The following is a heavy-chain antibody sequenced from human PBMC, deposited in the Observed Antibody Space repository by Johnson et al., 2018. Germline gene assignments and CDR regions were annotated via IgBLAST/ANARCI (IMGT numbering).Heavy chain of an antibody. Sequence: QVQLVQSGGGVVQPGRSLRLSCAASGFTFSSYGMHWVRQAPGKGLEWVAVISYDGSNKYYADSVKGRFTISRDNSKNPLYLQINSLGTEDTAVYYCAKEWRGGNSRYYYYGMDVWGQGTTVTVSS. V-gene: IGHV3-30*18. J-gene: IGHJ6*02. D-gene: IGHD5-18*01. CDR3: AKEWRGGNSRYYYYGMDV. CDR2: ISYDGSNK. CDR1: GFTFSSYG.